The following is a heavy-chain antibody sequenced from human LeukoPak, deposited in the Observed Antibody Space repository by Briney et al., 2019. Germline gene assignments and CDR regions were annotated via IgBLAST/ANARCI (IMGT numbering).Heavy chain of an antibody. CDR2: IYVTGST. J-gene: IGHJ6*03. CDR1: GGSIGTYY. Sequence: PSETLSLTCTVSGGSIGTYYWSWIRQSPGKGLEWIGYIYVTGSTGYNPYLQSRVTISVDTSRNQFFLKMSSVTAADTAMYYCARHIGGGIEDMDVWGKGTKVTVSS. CDR3: ARHIGGGIEDMDV. D-gene: IGHD3-16*02. V-gene: IGHV4-59*08.